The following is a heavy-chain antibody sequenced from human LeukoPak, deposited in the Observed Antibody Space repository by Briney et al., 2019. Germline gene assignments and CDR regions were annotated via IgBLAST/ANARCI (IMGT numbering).Heavy chain of an antibody. V-gene: IGHV3-23*01. J-gene: IGHJ6*02. D-gene: IGHD2-2*01. Sequence: GGSLRLSCVASGFSFSSSAMNWVRQAPGKGLEWVSATSNNGIDTHYADSVKGRFTMSRDNSINTLYLQMNSLRGEDTAVYYCARGYCSIGGCSQYGMDVWGQGTTVTVSS. CDR3: ARGYCSIGGCSQYGMDV. CDR1: GFSFSSSA. CDR2: TSNNGIDT.